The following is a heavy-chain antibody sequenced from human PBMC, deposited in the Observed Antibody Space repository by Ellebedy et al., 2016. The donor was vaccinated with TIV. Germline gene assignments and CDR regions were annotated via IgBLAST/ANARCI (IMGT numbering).Heavy chain of an antibody. J-gene: IGHJ5*02. D-gene: IGHD1-14*01. V-gene: IGHV4-39*07. CDR3: ARDPAQPRGRFDT. CDR1: GGSISNSDYY. CDR2: IYYSGSA. Sequence: MPSETLSLTCTVSGGSISNSDYYWNWIRQPPGKGLEWIGSIYYSGSAYYNPSLKSRVTVSVDTSKNQFSLNLSCVTAADTAVYYCARDPAQPRGRFDTWGQGTLVTVSS.